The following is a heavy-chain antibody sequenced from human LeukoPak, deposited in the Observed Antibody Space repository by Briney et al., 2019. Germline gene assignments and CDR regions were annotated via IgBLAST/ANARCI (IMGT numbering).Heavy chain of an antibody. CDR1: GYSFTTYW. CDR2: IYPGDSDT. V-gene: IGHV5-51*01. D-gene: IGHD6-19*01. CDR3: ARPLTVAATGHFDY. Sequence: GESLKISCKGSGYSFTTYWIGWVRQLPGKGLKWMGIIYPGDSDTTYSPSFQGQVSISADKSISTAYLQWSSLKASDTAMYYCARPLTVAATGHFDYWGQGTLVTVSS. J-gene: IGHJ4*02.